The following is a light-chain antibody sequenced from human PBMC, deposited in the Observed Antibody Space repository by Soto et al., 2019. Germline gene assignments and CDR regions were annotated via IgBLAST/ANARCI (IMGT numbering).Light chain of an antibody. J-gene: IGKJ4*01. Sequence: DIQMTQSPSSLSASVGDRVTITCRASQSISTYLNWYQQKPGKAPKLLIYATSSLQRGVPSRFSGSGSGTDFTLTINSLQPEDFATYYCQQSYSTPQVTFGGGTKVDI. V-gene: IGKV1-39*01. CDR1: QSISTY. CDR2: ATS. CDR3: QQSYSTPQVT.